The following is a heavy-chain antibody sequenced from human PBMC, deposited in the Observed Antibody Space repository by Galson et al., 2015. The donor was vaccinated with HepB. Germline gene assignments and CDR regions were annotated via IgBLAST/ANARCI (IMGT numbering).Heavy chain of an antibody. D-gene: IGHD2-8*01. Sequence: SLRLSCAASGFTFSSYAMSWVRQAPGKGLEWVSAISGSGGSTYYADSVKGRFTISRDNSKNTLYLQMNSLRAEDTAVYYCAKDRVGMLAGPDYWGQGTLVTVSS. J-gene: IGHJ4*02. CDR3: AKDRVGMLAGPDY. CDR2: ISGSGGST. CDR1: GFTFSSYA. V-gene: IGHV3-23*01.